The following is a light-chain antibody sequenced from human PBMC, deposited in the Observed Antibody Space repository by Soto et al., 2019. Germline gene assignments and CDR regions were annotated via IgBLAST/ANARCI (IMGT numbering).Light chain of an antibody. V-gene: IGLV2-14*01. CDR2: DVS. Sequence: QSVLTQPASVSGSPGQSITISCTGTSSDVGGYDYVSWYQQHPGKAPKLMIYDVSNRPSGVSDRFSGSKFGNTASLTISGLQAEDEADYYCSSYTSSSTLVFGTGTQLTVL. J-gene: IGLJ7*01. CDR3: SSYTSSSTLV. CDR1: SSDVGGYDY.